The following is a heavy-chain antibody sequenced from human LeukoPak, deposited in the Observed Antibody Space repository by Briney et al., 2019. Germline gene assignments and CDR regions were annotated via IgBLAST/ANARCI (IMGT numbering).Heavy chain of an antibody. Sequence: GGSLRLSCAASGFTFSNAWMTWVRQAPGKGLEWVGRIKSKYDGETIDYAAPVKGRFTISRDDSKNTPYLQMNSLKTEDTAVYYCTTDLFGAIAPYWGQGTLVTVSP. J-gene: IGHJ4*02. V-gene: IGHV3-15*01. D-gene: IGHD3-16*02. CDR2: IKSKYDGETI. CDR1: GFTFSNAW. CDR3: TTDLFGAIAPY.